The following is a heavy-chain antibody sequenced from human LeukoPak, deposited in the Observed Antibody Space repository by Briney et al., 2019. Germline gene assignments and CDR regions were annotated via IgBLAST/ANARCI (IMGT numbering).Heavy chain of an antibody. CDR3: ARSLAAAGTRGPY. J-gene: IGHJ4*02. CDR2: ISSTGAYI. D-gene: IGHD6-13*01. Sequence: GGSLRLSCAASGFTFSSYAMSWVRQAPGKGLEWVSSISSTGAYIYYADSLKGRFTISRDNAKNSLYLQMNSLRADDTAVYYCARSLAAAGTRGPYWGQGTLVTVSS. CDR1: GFTFSSYA. V-gene: IGHV3-21*01.